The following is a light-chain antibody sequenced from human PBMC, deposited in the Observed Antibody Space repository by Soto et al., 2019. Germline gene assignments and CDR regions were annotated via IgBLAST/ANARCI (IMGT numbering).Light chain of an antibody. Sequence: VVLTQSPGTLSVSPGEGVTLSCRASQSVGNSMAWYQQKPGQAPRLLIFGASTRVTGIPARFSGRGSGTEFTLTITSLQSDDFAVYYCQQYNNWPEYTFGPGTKLEIK. CDR2: GAS. J-gene: IGKJ2*01. V-gene: IGKV3-15*01. CDR3: QQYNNWPEYT. CDR1: QSVGNS.